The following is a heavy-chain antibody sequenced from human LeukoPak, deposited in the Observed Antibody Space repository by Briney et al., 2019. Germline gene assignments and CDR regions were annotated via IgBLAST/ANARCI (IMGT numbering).Heavy chain of an antibody. CDR3: ARDPTVVTSYYYYYGMDV. D-gene: IGHD4-23*01. J-gene: IGHJ6*02. V-gene: IGHV1-18*01. CDR2: ISAYNGNT. Sequence: ASVKVSCKASGYTFTSYGISWVRQAPGQGLEWMGWISAYNGNTNYAQKLQGRVTMTTDTSTSTAYMELSSLRSEDTAVYYCARDPTVVTSYYYYYGMDVWGQGTTVTVSS. CDR1: GYTFTSYG.